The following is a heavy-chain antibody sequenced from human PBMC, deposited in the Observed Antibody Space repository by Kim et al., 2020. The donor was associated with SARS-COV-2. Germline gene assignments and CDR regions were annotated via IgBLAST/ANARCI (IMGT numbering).Heavy chain of an antibody. D-gene: IGHD2-15*01. CDR1: GFTFSSYA. J-gene: IGHJ4*02. Sequence: GGSLRLSCAASGFTFSSYAMSWVRQAPGKGLEWVSAISGSGGSTYYADSVKGRFTISRDNSKNTLYLQMNSLRAEDTAVYYCAKGFGRRTRDIVVVVAATLVTAALDYWGQGTLVTVSS. CDR2: ISGSGGST. V-gene: IGHV3-23*01. CDR3: AKGFGRRTRDIVVVVAATLVTAALDY.